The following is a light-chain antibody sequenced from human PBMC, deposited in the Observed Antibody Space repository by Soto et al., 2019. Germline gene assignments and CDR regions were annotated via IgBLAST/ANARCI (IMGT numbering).Light chain of an antibody. Sequence: EIVLTQSPGTLSLSPGERATLSCRASQSVSSYLAWYQQKPGQAPRLLISGASTRATGIPARFSGSGSGTEFTLTISSLQSEDFAVYYCQQYNNWPPITFGQGTRLENK. CDR1: QSVSSY. J-gene: IGKJ5*01. CDR3: QQYNNWPPIT. V-gene: IGKV3D-15*01. CDR2: GAS.